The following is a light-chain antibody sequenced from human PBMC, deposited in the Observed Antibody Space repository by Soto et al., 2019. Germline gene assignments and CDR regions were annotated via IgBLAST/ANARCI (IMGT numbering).Light chain of an antibody. CDR1: QGISSS. V-gene: IGKV1-8*01. CDR3: QXXYNYPVT. Sequence: AIRMTQSPSSFSASTGDRVTITCRASQGISSSLAWYQQKPGKAPKFLIKAASTLQSGVPSRFSGSGSGTDFTLTISCLQSXXXATXYXQXXYNYPVTFGQGTKLEIK. CDR2: AAS. J-gene: IGKJ2*01.